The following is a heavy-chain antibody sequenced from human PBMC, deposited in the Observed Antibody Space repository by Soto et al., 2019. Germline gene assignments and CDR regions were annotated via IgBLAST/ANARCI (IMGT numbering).Heavy chain of an antibody. CDR1: GYTFTKYV. CDR3: ARGASEYQVVFRWFDH. J-gene: IGHJ5*02. CDR2: INTGTGET. Sequence: GASVKVSCKASGYTFTKYVMHWVRLAPRQRFEWLGWINTGTGETKYSRKFQGRVSISRDTSASTVYVEMRSLRSEDTAVYFCARGASEYQVVFRWFDHWGQGTQVTVSS. D-gene: IGHD2-2*01. V-gene: IGHV1-3*04.